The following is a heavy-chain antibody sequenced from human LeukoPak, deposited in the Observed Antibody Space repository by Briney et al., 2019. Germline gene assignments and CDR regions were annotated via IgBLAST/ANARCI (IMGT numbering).Heavy chain of an antibody. CDR2: INSDGSST. CDR1: GFTFSSYW. D-gene: IGHD3-10*01. Sequence: GGSLRLSCAASGFTFSSYWMHWVRHAPGKGLVCVSRINSDGSSTSYADSVKGRFTISRDNAKNTLYLQMNSLRAEDTAVYYCVRNGSGSYYTYDYWGQGTLVTVSS. CDR3: VRNGSGSYYTYDY. J-gene: IGHJ4*02. V-gene: IGHV3-74*01.